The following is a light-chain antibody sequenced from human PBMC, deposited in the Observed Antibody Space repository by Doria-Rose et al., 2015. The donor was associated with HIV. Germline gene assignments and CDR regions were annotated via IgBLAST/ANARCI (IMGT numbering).Light chain of an antibody. Sequence: DIQLTQSPSSLSAYVGDRVTITCRASQNVGTYLSWYHQKPGKAPKLLIYSASTLQSGVPPRFSGSGYGTDFTLTISSLQSEDFGIYFCQQSYSTVPFTFGPGTKVEIK. CDR2: SAS. CDR1: QNVGTY. V-gene: IGKV1-39*01. CDR3: QQSYSTVPFT. J-gene: IGKJ3*01.